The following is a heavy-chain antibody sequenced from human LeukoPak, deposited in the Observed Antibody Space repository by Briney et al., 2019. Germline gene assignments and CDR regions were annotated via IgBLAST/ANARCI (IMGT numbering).Heavy chain of an antibody. D-gene: IGHD2/OR15-2a*01. V-gene: IGHV3-7*01. J-gene: IGHJ4*02. CDR1: GFTFSSYW. CDR3: ARSIEEYYFDY. CDR2: IKQDGSEK. Sequence: GGSLRLSCAASGFTFSSYWMSWVRQAPGKGLEWVANIKQDGSEKYYVDSVKGRFTISRDNAKNSVDLQMNSLRVEDTAVYYCARSIEEYYFDYWGQGTLVTVSS.